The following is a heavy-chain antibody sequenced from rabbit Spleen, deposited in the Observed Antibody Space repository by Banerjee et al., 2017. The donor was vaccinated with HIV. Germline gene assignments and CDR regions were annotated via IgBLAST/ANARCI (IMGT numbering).Heavy chain of an antibody. CDR1: GFDFSSYG. CDR3: ARDLTDAIGWNFNL. Sequence: LVESGGGLVQPGGSLKLSCKASGFDFSSYGISWVRQAPGKGLEWIGIIGTAEGNTYYASWVNGRFTISKTSSTTLTLQMTSLTVADTATYFCARDLTDAIGWNFNLWGPGTLVTVS. J-gene: IGHJ4*01. D-gene: IGHD1-1*01. CDR2: IGTAEGNT. V-gene: IGHV1S21*01.